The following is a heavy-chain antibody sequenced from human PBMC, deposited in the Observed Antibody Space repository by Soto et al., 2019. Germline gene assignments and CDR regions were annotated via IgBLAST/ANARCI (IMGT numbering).Heavy chain of an antibody. D-gene: IGHD3-10*01. CDR3: ATQNGLMVRGEVDP. CDR1: GGSISSSSYY. V-gene: IGHV4-39*01. J-gene: IGHJ5*02. CDR2: IYYSGST. Sequence: SETLSLTCTVSGGSISSSSYYWGWIRQPPGKGLEWIGSIYYSGSTYYNPSLKSRVTISVDTSKNQFSLKLSSVTAADTAVYYCATQNGLMVRGEVDPWGQGTLVTVSS.